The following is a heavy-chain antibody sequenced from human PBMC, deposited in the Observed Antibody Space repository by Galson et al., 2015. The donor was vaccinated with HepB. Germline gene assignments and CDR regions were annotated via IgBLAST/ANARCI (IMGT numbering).Heavy chain of an antibody. CDR1: GFTFSSYA. CDR2: ISGSGGST. CDR3: AKSFYHIVVVTSAHGMDV. D-gene: IGHD2-21*02. Sequence: SLRLSCAASGFTFSSYAMSWVRQAPGKGLEWVSAISGSGGSTYYADSVKGRFTISRDNSKNTLYLQMNSLRAEDTAVYYCAKSFYHIVVVTSAHGMDVWGQGTTVTVSS. V-gene: IGHV3-23*01. J-gene: IGHJ6*02.